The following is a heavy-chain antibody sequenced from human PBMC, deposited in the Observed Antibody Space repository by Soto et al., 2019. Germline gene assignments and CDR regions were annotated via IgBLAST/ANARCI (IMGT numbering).Heavy chain of an antibody. CDR2: ISPYDDST. Sequence: QVQLVQSAGQMKKPGASVQVSCKASGYTFIRYGITWVRQAPGQGFEWMGWISPYDDSTIYAQKLKGRVTMTADKSTIIVNLTLRSLKSDDTAAYYCARGGYYDNNWVNLRDYGLDVWGQGTSVTVS. CDR1: GYTFIRYG. CDR3: ARGGYYDNNWVNLRDYGLDV. D-gene: IGHD3-16*01. V-gene: IGHV1-18*01. J-gene: IGHJ6*02.